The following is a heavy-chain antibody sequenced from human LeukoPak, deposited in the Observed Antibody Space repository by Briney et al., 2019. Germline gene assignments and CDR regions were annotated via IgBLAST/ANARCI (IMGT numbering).Heavy chain of an antibody. CDR1: GYTFTTYP. J-gene: IGHJ4*02. D-gene: IGHD3-10*01. CDR3: AEREFYGSGSYYKPPTG. V-gene: IGHV1-18*01. CDR2: ISAYNGNT. Sequence: ASVKVSCKASGYTFTTYPISWVRQAPGQGLEWMGWISAYNGNTNYPQKVQGRVTMTTDTSTSTAYMELRSLRSDDTAVYYCAEREFYGSGSYYKPPTGWGQGTLVTVSS.